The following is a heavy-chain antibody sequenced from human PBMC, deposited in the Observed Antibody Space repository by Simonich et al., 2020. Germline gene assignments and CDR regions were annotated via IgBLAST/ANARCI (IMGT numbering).Heavy chain of an antibody. CDR3: ARHDRWLQFYFDY. D-gene: IGHD5-12*01. Sequence: QVQLVESGGGVVQPGRSLRLSCAASGFTFSSYGMHWVRQAPGKGLEWVAVIWYDGSNKYYADSVKGRFTISRDNSKNTLYLQMNSLRAEDTAVYYCARHDRWLQFYFDYWGQGTLVTVSS. CDR2: IWYDGSNK. V-gene: IGHV3-33*01. J-gene: IGHJ4*02. CDR1: GFTFSSYG.